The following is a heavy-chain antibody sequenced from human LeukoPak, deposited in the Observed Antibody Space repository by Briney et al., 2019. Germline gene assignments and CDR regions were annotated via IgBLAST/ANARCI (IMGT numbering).Heavy chain of an antibody. V-gene: IGHV3-23*01. J-gene: IGHJ6*03. CDR2: ISSSGGST. CDR1: GFTFSSYG. Sequence: PGGSLRLSCAASGFTFSSYGMHWVRQAPGKGLEWVSAISSSGGSTYYVDSVKGRFTISRDNSKNTLYLQMNSLRAEDTAIYYCAKDGVPYYYYYYMDVWGKGTTVTISS. CDR3: AKDGVPYYYYYYMDV.